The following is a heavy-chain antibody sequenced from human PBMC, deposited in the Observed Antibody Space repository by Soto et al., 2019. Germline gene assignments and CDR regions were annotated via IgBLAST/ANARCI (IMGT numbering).Heavy chain of an antibody. CDR2: ISGSGGST. D-gene: IGHD3-3*01. V-gene: IGHV3-23*01. Sequence: PGGSLRLSCAASGFTFSSYARSWVRQAPGKGLEWVSAISGSGGSTYYADSVKGRFTISRDNSKNTLYLQMNSLRAEDTAVYYCAKPGGQTHYDFWSGYYTGMNYFDYWGQGTLVTV. J-gene: IGHJ4*02. CDR1: GFTFSSYA. CDR3: AKPGGQTHYDFWSGYYTGMNYFDY.